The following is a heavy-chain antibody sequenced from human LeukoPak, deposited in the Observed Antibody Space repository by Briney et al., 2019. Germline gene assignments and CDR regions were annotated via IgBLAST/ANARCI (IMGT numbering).Heavy chain of an antibody. Sequence: SETLSLTCTVSGASISSGSHYYNWIRQCPGKGLEWIRYIYYTGITSYNPSLKSRVTISVDTSKNQFSLKLSSVTAADTAVYYCARDTGDSSGWYRGYYYYYGMDVWGQGTTVTVSS. V-gene: IGHV4-61*01. CDR2: IYYTGIT. CDR3: ARDTGDSSGWYRGYYYYYGMDV. D-gene: IGHD6-19*01. J-gene: IGHJ6*02. CDR1: GASISSGSHY.